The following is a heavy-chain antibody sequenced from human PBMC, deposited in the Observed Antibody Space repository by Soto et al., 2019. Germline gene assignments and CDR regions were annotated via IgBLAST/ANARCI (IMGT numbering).Heavy chain of an antibody. CDR3: ARGPSYGDYGYYYYYMAV. CDR2: MNPNSGNT. J-gene: IGHJ6*03. D-gene: IGHD4-17*01. V-gene: IGHV1-8*01. Sequence: ASVKVSCKASGYTFTSYDINWVRQATGQGLEWMGWMNPNSGNTGYAQKFQGRVTMTRNTSISTAYMELSSLRSEDTAAYYCARGPSYGDYGYYYYYMAVWGKGTTVTVSS. CDR1: GYTFTSYD.